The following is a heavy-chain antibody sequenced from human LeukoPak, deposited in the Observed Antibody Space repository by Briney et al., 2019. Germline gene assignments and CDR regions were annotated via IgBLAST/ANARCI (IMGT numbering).Heavy chain of an antibody. Sequence: SVKASCKASGGTFSSYTISWVRQAPGQGLEWMGRIIPILGIANYAQKFRGRVTITADKSTSTAYMELSSLRSEDTAVYYCARAAYYYDSSGYYFDYWGQGTLVTVSS. CDR2: IIPILGIA. CDR3: ARAAYYYDSSGYYFDY. D-gene: IGHD3-22*01. CDR1: GGTFSSYT. V-gene: IGHV1-69*02. J-gene: IGHJ4*02.